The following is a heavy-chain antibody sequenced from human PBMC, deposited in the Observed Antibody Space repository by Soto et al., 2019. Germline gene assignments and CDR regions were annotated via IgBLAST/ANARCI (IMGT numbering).Heavy chain of an antibody. J-gene: IGHJ4*02. V-gene: IGHV3-72*01. D-gene: IGHD3-22*01. CDR3: VRATYFSDSSGYTRCLDY. Sequence: XGSLRLSCAASGFTFSTYTINWVRQAPGKGLEWVGRSRDKPQGYSTAYAASVKGRFTTSRDESKNSAYLQMNSLKTEDTAVYYCVRATYFSDSSGYTRCLDYWGQGTLVTVSS. CDR1: GFTFSTYT. CDR2: SRDKPQGYST.